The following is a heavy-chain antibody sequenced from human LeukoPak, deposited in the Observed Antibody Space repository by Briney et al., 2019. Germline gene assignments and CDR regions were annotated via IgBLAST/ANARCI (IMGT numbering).Heavy chain of an antibody. CDR2: INPNSGGT. Sequence: GASVKVSCKASGYTFTGYYMHWGRQAPGQGLEWMGRINPNSGGTNYAQKFQGRVTMTRDTSISTAYMELSRLRSDDTAVYYCAREWKPYYYGMDVWGQGTTVTVSS. V-gene: IGHV1-2*06. CDR1: GYTFTGYY. D-gene: IGHD1-1*01. J-gene: IGHJ6*02. CDR3: AREWKPYYYGMDV.